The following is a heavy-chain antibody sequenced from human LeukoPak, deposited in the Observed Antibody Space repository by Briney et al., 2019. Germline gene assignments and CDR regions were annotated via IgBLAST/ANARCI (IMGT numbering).Heavy chain of an antibody. V-gene: IGHV1-3*01. D-gene: IGHD3-10*01. CDR1: GYTFTSYA. CDR2: INAGNGNT. CDR3: ARSRTWFGEFSTLDY. J-gene: IGHJ4*02. Sequence: ASVKVSCKASGYTFTSYAMHWVRQAPGQRLEWMGWINAGNGNTKYSQKFQGRVTITRDTSASTAYMELSSLRSEDTAVYYCARSRTWFGEFSTLDYWGQGTLVTVSS.